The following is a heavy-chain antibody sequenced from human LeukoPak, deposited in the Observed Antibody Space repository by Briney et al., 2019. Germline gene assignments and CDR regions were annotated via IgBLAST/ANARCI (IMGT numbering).Heavy chain of an antibody. Sequence: PGGSLRLSCAASGFTFSDYYMSWIRQAPGKGLEWVSYISSSGSTIYYADSVKGRFTISRDNAKNSLYLQMNSLRAEDTAVYYCARSRDYRLYNWFDPWGQGTLVTVSS. V-gene: IGHV3-11*01. D-gene: IGHD4-11*01. CDR3: ARSRDYRLYNWFDP. J-gene: IGHJ5*02. CDR2: ISSSGSTI. CDR1: GFTFSDYY.